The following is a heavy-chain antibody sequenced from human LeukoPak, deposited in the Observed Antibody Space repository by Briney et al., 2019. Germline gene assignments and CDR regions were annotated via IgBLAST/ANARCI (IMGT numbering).Heavy chain of an antibody. V-gene: IGHV1-2*02. CDR1: GYTFSDYY. D-gene: IGHD7-27*01. J-gene: IGHJ4*02. CDR2: INPNSGGT. CDR3: ARDKAGDPFDY. Sequence: ASVKVSCKASGYTFSDYYIHWVRQAPGQGLEWMGWINPNSGGTNYAQKFQGRVTMTRDTSISTAYMELSRLRSDDTAVYYCARDKAGDPFDYWGQGTLVTVSS.